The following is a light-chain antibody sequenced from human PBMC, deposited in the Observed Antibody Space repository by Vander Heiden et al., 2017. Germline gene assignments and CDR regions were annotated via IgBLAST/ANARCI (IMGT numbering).Light chain of an antibody. CDR2: GKN. V-gene: IGLV3-19*01. CDR1: SLRSYY. Sequence: SSELTQDPAVSVALGQTVRITCQGDSLRSYYASWYQQKPGQPPVRGSYGKNNRPSGIPDRFSGSSSGNTASLTITGAQAEDEADYDGNSRDSSGKHWVFGGGTKLTVL. J-gene: IGLJ2*01. CDR3: NSRDSSGKHWV.